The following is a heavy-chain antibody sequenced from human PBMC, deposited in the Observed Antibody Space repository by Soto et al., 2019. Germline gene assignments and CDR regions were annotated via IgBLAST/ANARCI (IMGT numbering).Heavy chain of an antibody. J-gene: IGHJ4*02. CDR2: ISWNSGSI. V-gene: IGHV3-9*01. D-gene: IGHD3-22*01. Sequence: GGSLRLSCAASGFTFDDYAMHWVRQAPGKGLGWVSGISWNSGSIGYADSVKGRFTISRDNAKNSLYLQMNSLRAEDTALYYCAKVSPVNYYDSSGYFDYWGQGTLVTVSS. CDR1: GFTFDDYA. CDR3: AKVSPVNYYDSSGYFDY.